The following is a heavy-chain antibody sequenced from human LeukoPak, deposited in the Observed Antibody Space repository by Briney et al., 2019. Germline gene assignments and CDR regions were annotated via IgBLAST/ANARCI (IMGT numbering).Heavy chain of an antibody. CDR1: GFTFSSYA. J-gene: IGHJ4*02. D-gene: IGHD3-10*01. CDR2: ISSNGGST. V-gene: IGHV3-64*01. CDR3: ARLSAMVRGPEDIFYFEY. Sequence: GGSLRLSCAASGFTFSSYAMHWVRQAPGKGLEYVSAISSNGGSTYYANSVKGRFTISRDIAKQSVFLQMTSLRVEDTAVYYCARLSAMVRGPEDIFYFEYWGLGTLVTVSS.